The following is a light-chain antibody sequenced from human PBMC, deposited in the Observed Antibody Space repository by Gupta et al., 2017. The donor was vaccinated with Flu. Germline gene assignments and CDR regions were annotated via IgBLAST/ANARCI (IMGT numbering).Light chain of an antibody. CDR3: QESYGPRA. CDR1: QSVNNN. V-gene: IGKV1-39*01. J-gene: IGKJ1*01. CDR2: NTF. Sequence: IQLTQSPSSLSASVGDRVTITCRASQSVNNNLNWYQQKPGQAPKVLISNTFNLETGVPARFSGGISATDFTLTISTLQPEDSATYYYQESYGPRAFGQGTRVEIK.